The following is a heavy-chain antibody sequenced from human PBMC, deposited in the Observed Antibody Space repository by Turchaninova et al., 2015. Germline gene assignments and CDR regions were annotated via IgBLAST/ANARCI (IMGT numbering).Heavy chain of an antibody. CDR1: GFTLSSYG. CDR2: ISYDGSKK. Sequence: VQLVESGGGVVQPGRSLRLSCAASGFTLSSYGMHWVRQAPGKGLEWVAVISYDGSKKYYADCVKGRFTISRDNSKNTLYLQMNSLRAEDTAVYYCAKFSSSSSDFDYWGQGTLVTVSS. D-gene: IGHD6-6*01. J-gene: IGHJ4*02. V-gene: IGHV3-30*18. CDR3: AKFSSSSSDFDY.